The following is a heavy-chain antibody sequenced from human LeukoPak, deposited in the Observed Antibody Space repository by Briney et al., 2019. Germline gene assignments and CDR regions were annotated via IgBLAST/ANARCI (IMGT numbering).Heavy chain of an antibody. J-gene: IGHJ4*02. D-gene: IGHD4-17*01. Sequence: SETLSLTCTVSGGSVSSYYWSWIRQPPGKGLEWIGYIYYSGSTNYNPSLKSRVTISVDTSKNQFSLKLSSVTAADTAVYYCARNGDRHIDYWGQGTLVTVSS. CDR3: ARNGDRHIDY. CDR2: IYYSGST. V-gene: IGHV4-59*02. CDR1: GGSVSSYY.